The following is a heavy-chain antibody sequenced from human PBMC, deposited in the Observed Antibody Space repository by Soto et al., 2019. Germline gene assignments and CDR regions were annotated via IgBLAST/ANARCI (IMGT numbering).Heavy chain of an antibody. J-gene: IGHJ4*02. CDR3: ARENSRYPFWSGYHYFDY. Sequence: ASVKVSCKASGGTFSSYTISWVRQAPGQGLEWMGRIIPILGIANYAQKFQGRVTITADKSTSTAYMELSSLRSEDTAVYYCARENSRYPFWSGYHYFDYWGQGTLVTVSS. V-gene: IGHV1-69*04. D-gene: IGHD3-3*01. CDR1: GGTFSSYT. CDR2: IIPILGIA.